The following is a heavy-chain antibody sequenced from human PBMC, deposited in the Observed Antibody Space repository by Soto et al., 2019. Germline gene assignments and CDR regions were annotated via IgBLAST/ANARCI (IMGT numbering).Heavy chain of an antibody. CDR3: ASDQTGLGYCSSTSCYGRMDV. J-gene: IGHJ6*02. D-gene: IGHD2-2*01. V-gene: IGHV1-69*06. CDR2: IIPIFGTA. CDR1: GGTFSSCA. Sequence: SVKVSCQDSGGTFSSCASSWVRQAPGQGLEWMGGIIPIFGTANYAQKFQGRVTITADKSTSTAYMELSSLRSEDTAVYYCASDQTGLGYCSSTSCYGRMDVWGQGTTVTVSS.